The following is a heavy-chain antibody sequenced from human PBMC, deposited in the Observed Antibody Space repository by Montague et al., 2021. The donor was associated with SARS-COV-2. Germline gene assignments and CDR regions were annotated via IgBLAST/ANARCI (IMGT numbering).Heavy chain of an antibody. CDR3: TAVIQDAPYYYGSGYLC. V-gene: IGHV3-15*01. D-gene: IGHD3-10*01. Sequence: SLRLSCAASGFIFSNAWMSWVRQAPGKGLEWVGRIKSKTDGGTTAYAAPVRGRVTISRDDSKNTLYLQMNGLRSGDTAVYYCTAVIQDAPYYYGSGYLCWGQGTLVTVSS. CDR2: IKSKTDGGTT. J-gene: IGHJ4*02. CDR1: GFIFSNAW.